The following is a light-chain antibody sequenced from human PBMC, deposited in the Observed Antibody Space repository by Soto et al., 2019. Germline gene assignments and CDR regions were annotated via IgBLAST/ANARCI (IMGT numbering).Light chain of an antibody. J-gene: IGKJ3*01. Sequence: EIVLTQSPATLSLSPGERATLSCRASQSVSSYLAWYQQKPGQAPRLLIYDASNRATGIPARFSGSGSGTDFTLTISSLEPEDFAAYYCQQRSNWPLFGPGTKVDIK. CDR3: QQRSNWPL. V-gene: IGKV3-11*01. CDR1: QSVSSY. CDR2: DAS.